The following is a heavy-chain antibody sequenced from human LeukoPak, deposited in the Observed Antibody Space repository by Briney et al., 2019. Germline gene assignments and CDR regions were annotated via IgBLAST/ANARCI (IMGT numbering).Heavy chain of an antibody. CDR1: GYTFTSYD. V-gene: IGHV1-8*01. Sequence: GASVKVSCKASGYTFTSYDINWVRQATGQGLEWMGWMNPNSGNTGYAQKFQGRVTITADKSTSTAYMELSSLRSEDTAVYYCARSTYDSSGYYPSWGQGTLVTVSS. CDR3: ARSTYDSSGYYPS. CDR2: MNPNSGNT. D-gene: IGHD3-22*01. J-gene: IGHJ4*02.